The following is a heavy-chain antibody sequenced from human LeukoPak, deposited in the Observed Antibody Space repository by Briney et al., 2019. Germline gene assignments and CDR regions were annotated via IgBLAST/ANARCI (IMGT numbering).Heavy chain of an antibody. CDR1: GFTFCSYE. Sequence: QPGGSLTLSCAASGFTFCSYEMNWVPQAPGKGLEWVSYIASGGGANRFYSESVKGRFTISRDNANNSLYLHMNSLRAEDTGVYYCARIGTTTRGPAGLDVWGQGTTVTVSS. CDR2: IASGGGANR. D-gene: IGHD2/OR15-2a*01. J-gene: IGHJ6*02. V-gene: IGHV3-48*03. CDR3: ARIGTTTRGPAGLDV.